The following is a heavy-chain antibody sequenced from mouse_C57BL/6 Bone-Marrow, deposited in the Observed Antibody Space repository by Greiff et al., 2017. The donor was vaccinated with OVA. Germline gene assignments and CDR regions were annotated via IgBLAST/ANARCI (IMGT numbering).Heavy chain of an antibody. Sequence: VHVKQSGPELVKPGASVKISCKASGYSFTDYNMNWVKQSNGKSLEWIGVINPNYGTTSYNQKFKGKATLTVDQSSSTAYMQLNSLTSEDSAVYYCARRGSNYERAMDYWGQGTSVTVSS. D-gene: IGHD2-5*01. CDR3: ARRGSNYERAMDY. J-gene: IGHJ4*01. CDR1: GYSFTDYN. CDR2: INPNYGTT. V-gene: IGHV1-39*01.